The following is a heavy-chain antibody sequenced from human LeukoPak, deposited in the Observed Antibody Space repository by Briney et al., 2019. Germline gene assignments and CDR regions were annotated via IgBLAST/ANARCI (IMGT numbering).Heavy chain of an antibody. J-gene: IGHJ4*02. CDR3: ARHASADTAMATDY. V-gene: IGHV4-39*01. Sequence: PSETLSLTCTVSGGSISSSSYYWGWIRQPPGKGLEWIGSIYYSGSTYYNPSLKSRVTISVDTSKNQFSLKLSSVTAADTAVYYCARHASADTAMATDYWGQGTLVTVSS. CDR1: GGSISSSSYY. CDR2: IYYSGST. D-gene: IGHD5-18*01.